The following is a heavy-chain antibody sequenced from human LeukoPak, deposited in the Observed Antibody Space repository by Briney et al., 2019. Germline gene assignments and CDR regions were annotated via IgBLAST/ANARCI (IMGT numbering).Heavy chain of an antibody. J-gene: IGHJ4*02. V-gene: IGHV4-59*01. CDR1: GVSISSYY. D-gene: IGHD6-19*01. Sequence: SETLSLTCTVSGVSISSYYWNWVRQPPGKGLEWIGFVFYSGDTSYSPSLKSRVTISLDTSKNQFSLKLSSVTSADTAVYYCARAGGNGWYLYYWGQGTLVTVSS. CDR2: VFYSGDT. CDR3: ARAGGNGWYLYY.